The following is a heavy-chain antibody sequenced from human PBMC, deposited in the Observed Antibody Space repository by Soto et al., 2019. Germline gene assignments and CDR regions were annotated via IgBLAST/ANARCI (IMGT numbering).Heavy chain of an antibody. D-gene: IGHD3-10*01. V-gene: IGHV1-18*01. CDR1: GFTFSTHV. CDR3: ARVAGYGSGSRHFDT. Sequence: QVQLLQSGAEVTEPGASVKLSCKASGFTFSTHVLTWVRQAPGQGLEWMGWHVEISWSTIYAENFGGRVNVTTDRSTNTGYLELRSLTPDVTALYYCARVAGYGSGSRHFDTWGQGSLVIVSS. J-gene: IGHJ4*02. CDR2: HVEISWST.